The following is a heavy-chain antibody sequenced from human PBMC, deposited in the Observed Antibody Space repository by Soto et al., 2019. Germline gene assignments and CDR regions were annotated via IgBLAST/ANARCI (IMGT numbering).Heavy chain of an antibody. CDR1: GGTFSSYA. J-gene: IGHJ6*02. CDR3: AIIVVPAATIYYYYYGMDV. CDR2: IIPIFGTA. D-gene: IGHD2-2*01. V-gene: IGHV1-69*13. Sequence: SVKVSCKASGGTFSSYAISWVRQAPGQGLEWMGGIIPIFGTANYAQKFQGRVTITADESTSTAYMELSSLRSEDTAVYYCAIIVVPAATIYYYYYGMDVWGQGTTVTVSS.